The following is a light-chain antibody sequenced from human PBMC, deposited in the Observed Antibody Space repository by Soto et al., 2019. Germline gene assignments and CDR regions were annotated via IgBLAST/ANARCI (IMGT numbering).Light chain of an antibody. J-gene: IGKJ1*01. CDR1: QSLVYSDGNTY. CDR3: MQGTHWPWT. V-gene: IGKV2-30*01. CDR2: EVS. Sequence: DVDMTQSPLSLAVTLGQPASISCRSSQSLVYSDGNTYLNWFLQRPGQSPRRLIYEVSNRESGVPDRFSGSGSGTDFTLKISRVEAEDFGVYYCMQGTHWPWTFGQGTKVEIK.